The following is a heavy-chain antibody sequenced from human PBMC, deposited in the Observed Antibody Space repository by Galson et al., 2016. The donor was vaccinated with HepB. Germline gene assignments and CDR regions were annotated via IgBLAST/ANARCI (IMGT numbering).Heavy chain of an antibody. CDR2: SYGDGRT. CDR3: VREDCSSTSCYRHYVDP. V-gene: IGHV3-53*05. D-gene: IGHD2-2*01. CDR1: GLPVSNDY. J-gene: IGHJ5*02. Sequence: SLRLSCAAYGLPVSNDYMSWVRQAPGKGLKWVSVSYGDGRTCYAESVKGRFTISRDNSKNTLYLQMNSLRADDTAVYYCVREDCSSTSCYRHYVDPWGQGTLVTVSS.